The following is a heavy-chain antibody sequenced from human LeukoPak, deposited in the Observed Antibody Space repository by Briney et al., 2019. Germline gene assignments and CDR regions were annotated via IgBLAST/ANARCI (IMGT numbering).Heavy chain of an antibody. V-gene: IGHV4-59*01. CDR2: IYSSGST. CDR1: GGSISSYY. Sequence: SETLSLTCTVSGGSISSYYWSWIRQPAGKGLEWIGYIYSSGSTNYNPSLKSRVTISVDTSKNQFSLKLSSVTAADTAVYYCARDRNGDYEEYYFNYWGQGTLVTVSS. J-gene: IGHJ4*02. CDR3: ARDRNGDYEEYYFNY. D-gene: IGHD4-17*01.